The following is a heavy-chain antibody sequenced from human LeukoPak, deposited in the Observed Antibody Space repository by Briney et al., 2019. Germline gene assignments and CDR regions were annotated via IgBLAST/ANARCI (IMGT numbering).Heavy chain of an antibody. CDR3: AKDKGGRIVGATTFDY. V-gene: IGHV3-30*02. CDR2: IRYDGSNK. Sequence: GGSLRLSCAASGFTFSSYGMHWVRQAPGKGLEWVAFIRYDGSNKYYADSVKGRFTISRDNSKNALYLQMNSLRAEGTAVYYCAKDKGGRIVGATTFDYWGQGTLVTVSS. J-gene: IGHJ4*02. CDR1: GFTFSSYG. D-gene: IGHD1-26*01.